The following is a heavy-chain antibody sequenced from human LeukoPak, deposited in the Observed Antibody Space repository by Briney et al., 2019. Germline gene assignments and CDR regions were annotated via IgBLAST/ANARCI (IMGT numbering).Heavy chain of an antibody. CDR1: GSSISSGYY. D-gene: IGHD6-13*01. CDR2: VYHSGNT. J-gene: IGHJ4*02. Sequence: SETLSLTCTVSGSSISSGYYWGWIRQPPGKGLEWIGSVYHSGNTYYNSSLKNRLTMSVDTSKNLFSLNLSSVTAADTAVYYCARDAEALDSSSWPLDYWGQGTLVTVSS. CDR3: ARDAEALDSSSWPLDY. V-gene: IGHV4-38-2*02.